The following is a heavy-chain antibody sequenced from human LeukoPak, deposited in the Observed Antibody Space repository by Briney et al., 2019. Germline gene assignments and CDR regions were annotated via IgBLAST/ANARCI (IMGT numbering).Heavy chain of an antibody. J-gene: IGHJ4*02. V-gene: IGHV3-48*01. CDR1: GFTFSSYS. D-gene: IGHD6-13*01. Sequence: GGSLRLSCAASGFTFSSYSMNWVRQAPGKGLEWVSYISSRSATIYYAGSVKGRFTISRDNAKNSLYLQMNSLRAEDTAVYYCARDPLSSSSFDLWGQGTLVTVSS. CDR3: ARDPLSSSSFDL. CDR2: ISSRSATI.